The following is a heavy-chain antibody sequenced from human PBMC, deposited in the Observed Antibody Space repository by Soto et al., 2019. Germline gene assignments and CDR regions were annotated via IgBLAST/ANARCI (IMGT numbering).Heavy chain of an antibody. V-gene: IGHV3-11*01. CDR3: ARTLNMLRGLSGWFDP. Sequence: QVQLVESGGGLVKPGGSLRLSCAGSGFTFSDYYMTWIRQAPGKGLEWVSSISSSGSNIYYSDSGKGRFAISRDNAKNSLNLQMNSLRAEDTAEYYCARTLNMLRGLSGWFDPWGQGTQVTVSS. CDR1: GFTFSDYY. CDR2: ISSSGSNI. D-gene: IGHD3-10*01. J-gene: IGHJ5*02.